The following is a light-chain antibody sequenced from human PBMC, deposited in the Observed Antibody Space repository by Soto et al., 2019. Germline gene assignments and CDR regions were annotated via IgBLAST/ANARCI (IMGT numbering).Light chain of an antibody. CDR3: QHYGTSSYT. CDR1: QSVSSSY. Sequence: EIVLTQSPDTLSLSPGETATLSCRTSQSVSSSYLAWYQQTPGQAPRLLIYGASSRATGIPDRFSGSGYGTDFTLTISRLEPEDFAVYYCQHYGTSSYTFGQGTKVEI. CDR2: GAS. V-gene: IGKV3-20*01. J-gene: IGKJ2*01.